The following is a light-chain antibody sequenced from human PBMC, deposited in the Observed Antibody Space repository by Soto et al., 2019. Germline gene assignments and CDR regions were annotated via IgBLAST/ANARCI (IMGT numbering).Light chain of an antibody. CDR2: GAS. CDR1: QSVISTF. J-gene: IGKJ5*01. Sequence: EIVLTQSPGTLSLSPGERATLSCRASQSVISTFSAWYQQKPGQAPRLLIYGASNRATGIPDRFSASGSGTDFTLTISRLEPEDFAVYYCQQYNNWPITFGQGTRLEIK. CDR3: QQYNNWPIT. V-gene: IGKV3-20*01.